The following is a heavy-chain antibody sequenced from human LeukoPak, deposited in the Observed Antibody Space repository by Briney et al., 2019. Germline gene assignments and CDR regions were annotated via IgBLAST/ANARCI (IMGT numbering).Heavy chain of an antibody. D-gene: IGHD6-19*01. V-gene: IGHV1-2*02. CDR1: GYTFTGYY. CDR2: INPNSGGT. CDR3: VSGYSSGWYYFDY. Sequence: ASVKVSCKASGYTFTGYYMHWVRQAPGQGLEWMGWINPNSGGTNYAQKFQGRVTMTRDTSISTAYMELSRLRSDDTAVYYCVSGYSSGWYYFDYWGQGTLVTVSS. J-gene: IGHJ4*02.